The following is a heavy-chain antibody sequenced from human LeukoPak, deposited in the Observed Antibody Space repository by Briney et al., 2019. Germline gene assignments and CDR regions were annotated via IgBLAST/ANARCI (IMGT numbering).Heavy chain of an antibody. V-gene: IGHV4-4*07. CDR3: ARENYYSSESYYYYYGMDV. D-gene: IGHD3-10*01. Sequence: SETLSLTCTVSGGSISSYYWSWIRQPAGKGLEWIGRIYTSGSTNYNPSLKSRVTMSVDTSKSQFSLRLSAVTAADTHVYYCARENYYSSESYYYYYGMDVWGQGTTVTVSS. J-gene: IGHJ6*02. CDR1: GGSISSYY. CDR2: IYTSGST.